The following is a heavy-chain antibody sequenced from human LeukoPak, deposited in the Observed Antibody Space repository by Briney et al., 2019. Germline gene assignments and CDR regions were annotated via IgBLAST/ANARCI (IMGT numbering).Heavy chain of an antibody. V-gene: IGHV1-2*02. Sequence: ASVKVSCKAPGYTFTGYYMHWVRQAPGQGLEWMGWINPNSGGTNYAQKFQGRVTMTRDTSISTAYMELSRLRSDDTAVYYCARSAYCSGGSCYYYYGMDVWGQGTTVTVSS. CDR2: INPNSGGT. J-gene: IGHJ6*02. CDR1: GYTFTGYY. D-gene: IGHD2-15*01. CDR3: ARSAYCSGGSCYYYYGMDV.